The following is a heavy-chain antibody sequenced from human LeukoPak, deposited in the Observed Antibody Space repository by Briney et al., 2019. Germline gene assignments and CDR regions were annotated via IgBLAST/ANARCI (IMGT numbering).Heavy chain of an antibody. CDR3: AKGKWELRSGVY. Sequence: DSVKGRFTISRDNPKNTLYLQMNSLRAEDTAVYYCAKGKWELRSGVYWGQGTLVTVSS. V-gene: IGHV3-30*02. D-gene: IGHD1-26*01. J-gene: IGHJ4*02.